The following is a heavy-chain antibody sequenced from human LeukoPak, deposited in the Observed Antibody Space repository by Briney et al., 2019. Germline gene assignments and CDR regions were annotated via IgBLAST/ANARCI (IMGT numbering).Heavy chain of an antibody. J-gene: IGHJ6*02. CDR2: ISSTGAYI. CDR3: ARLRYYAVDV. V-gene: IGHV3-21*06. Sequence: SGGSLRLSGAVSGLSFSTFSMNWVRPAPGKGLEWVLSISSTGAYIHYSDSARGRFTISRDNAKNSLYLHMSSLRVEDTAVYFCARLRYYAVDVWGQGTTVIVSS. CDR1: GLSFSTFS.